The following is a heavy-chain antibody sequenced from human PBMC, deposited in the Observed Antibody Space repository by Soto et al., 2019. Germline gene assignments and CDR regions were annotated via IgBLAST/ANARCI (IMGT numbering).Heavy chain of an antibody. V-gene: IGHV1-3*01. D-gene: IGHD2-2*01. CDR1: GYTFTSYA. CDR3: ARTIVPAVRDMDYYYGMDV. J-gene: IGHJ6*02. Sequence: ASVKVSCKXSGYTFTSYAMHWVRQAPGQRPEWMGWINAGNGNTKYSQKFQGRVTITRDTSASTAYMELSSLRSEDTAVYYCARTIVPAVRDMDYYYGMDVWGQGTTVTVSS. CDR2: INAGNGNT.